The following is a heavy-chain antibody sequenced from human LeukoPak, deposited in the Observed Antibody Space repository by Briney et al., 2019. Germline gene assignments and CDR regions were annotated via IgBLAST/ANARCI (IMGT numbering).Heavy chain of an antibody. V-gene: IGHV4-59*01. Sequence: SETLSLTCTVSGGSISSYYWSWIRQPPGKGPEWIGYIYYSGSTNYNPSLKSRVTISVDTSKNQFSLKLSSVTAADTAVYYCAREADYGDCVVYWGQGTLVTVSS. D-gene: IGHD4-17*01. J-gene: IGHJ4*02. CDR3: AREADYGDCVVY. CDR1: GGSISSYY. CDR2: IYYSGST.